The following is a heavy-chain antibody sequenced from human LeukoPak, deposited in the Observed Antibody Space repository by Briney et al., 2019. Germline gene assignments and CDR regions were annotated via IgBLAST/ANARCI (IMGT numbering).Heavy chain of an antibody. D-gene: IGHD3-10*01. CDR3: ARHGGLVRGAYDAFDI. Sequence: SETLSLTCTVSGGSISSYYWSWIRQPPGKGLEWIGFMYYSGTTNYNPSLKSRITISVDTSKNQFSLKLSSVTAADTAVYYCARHGGLVRGAYDAFDIWGQGTMVTVSS. CDR1: GGSISSYY. CDR2: MYYSGTT. J-gene: IGHJ3*02. V-gene: IGHV4-59*08.